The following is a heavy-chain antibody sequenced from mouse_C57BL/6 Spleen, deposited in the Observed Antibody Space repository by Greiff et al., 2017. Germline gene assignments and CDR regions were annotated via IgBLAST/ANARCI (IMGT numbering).Heavy chain of an antibody. CDR2: IYPGSGNT. Sequence: QVQLQQSGPELVKPGASVKISCKASGYSFTSYYIHWVKQRPGQGLEWIGWIYPGSGNTKYNEKFKGKATLTADTSSSTAYMQLSSLTSEDAAVYYCARSAGRAWFAYWGQGTLVTVSA. V-gene: IGHV1-66*01. CDR1: GYSFTSYY. CDR3: ARSAGRAWFAY. D-gene: IGHD3-3*01. J-gene: IGHJ3*01.